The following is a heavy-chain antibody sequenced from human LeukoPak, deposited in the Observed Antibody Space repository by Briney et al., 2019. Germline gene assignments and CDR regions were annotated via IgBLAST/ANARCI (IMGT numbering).Heavy chain of an antibody. CDR2: IYYSGST. V-gene: IGHV4-59*08. CDR1: GGSISSYY. D-gene: IGHD2-15*01. Sequence: SETLSLTCTVSGGSISSYYWSWIRQPPGKGLEWIGYIYYSGSTSYNPSLKSRVTISVDTSKNQFSLKLSSVTAADTAVYYCARAPLGFCSGGTCKRYFDYWGQGTLVTVSS. J-gene: IGHJ4*02. CDR3: ARAPLGFCSGGTCKRYFDY.